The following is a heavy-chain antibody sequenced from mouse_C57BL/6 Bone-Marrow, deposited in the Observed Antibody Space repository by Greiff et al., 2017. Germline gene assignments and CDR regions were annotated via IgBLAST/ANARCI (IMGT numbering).Heavy chain of an antibody. CDR2: INPNNGGT. CDR1: GYTFTDYY. D-gene: IGHD4-1*01. Sequence: EVQLQQSGPELVKPGASVKISCKASGYTFTDYYMNWVKQSHGKSLEWIRDINPNNGGTSYNQKFKGKATLTVDKSSSTAYMELRSLTSEDSAVYYCARERTGSFDYWGQGTTLTVSS. CDR3: ARERTGSFDY. V-gene: IGHV1-26*01. J-gene: IGHJ2*01.